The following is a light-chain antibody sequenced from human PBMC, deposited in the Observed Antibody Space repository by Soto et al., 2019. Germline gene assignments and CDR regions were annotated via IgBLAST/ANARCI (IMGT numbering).Light chain of an antibody. Sequence: EIVLTQSPCTLSLSPGERATLSCRASQGVSSSYLAWHQQKPDEAPRLLIYGASSRATGIPDRCSGSGSGTVFPLTISRLEPEDFAVYYCKQYGSSYTFGQGTKLEIK. CDR1: QGVSSSY. J-gene: IGKJ2*01. CDR2: GAS. V-gene: IGKV3-20*01. CDR3: KQYGSSYT.